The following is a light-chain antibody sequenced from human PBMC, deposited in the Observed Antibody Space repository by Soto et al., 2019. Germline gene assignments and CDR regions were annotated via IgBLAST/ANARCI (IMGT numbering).Light chain of an antibody. J-gene: IGKJ3*01. CDR2: AAS. V-gene: IGKV3-20*01. CDR1: QSVTVNS. Sequence: EILLTQSPSTLSLYPGEGVTLSCRASQSVTVNSLAWYQHKPGQAPSLLTYAASTRAAAVPDRFTGSGSGTDFALTISRLEPEDFGVYYCQQYGDSPLTSGPGTKVDIK. CDR3: QQYGDSPLT.